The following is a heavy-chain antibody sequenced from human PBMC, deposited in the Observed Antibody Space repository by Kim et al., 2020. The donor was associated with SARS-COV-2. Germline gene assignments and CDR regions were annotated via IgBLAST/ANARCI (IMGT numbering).Heavy chain of an antibody. J-gene: IGHJ4*02. D-gene: IGHD3-10*01. CDR2: IWYDGSNK. Sequence: GGSLRLSCAASGFTFSSYGMHWVRQAPGKGLEWVAVIWYDGSNKYYADSVKGRFTISRDNSKNTLYLQMNSLRAEDTAVYYCARGGGQFPFDYWGQGTLVTVSS. CDR3: ARGGGQFPFDY. V-gene: IGHV3-33*01. CDR1: GFTFSSYG.